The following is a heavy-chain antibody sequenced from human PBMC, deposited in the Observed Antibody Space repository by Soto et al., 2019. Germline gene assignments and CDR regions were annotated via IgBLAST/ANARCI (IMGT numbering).Heavy chain of an antibody. CDR2: ISSSRSTI. CDR3: ARRYGSGSYYNEYYFDY. V-gene: IGHV3-48*01. D-gene: IGHD3-10*01. Sequence: EVQLVESGGGLVQPGGSLRLSCAPSGFTFSSYSMNWVRQAPGKGLEWVAYISSSRSTIYYADSVKRRFTISRDNAQNTLCLQMNSLRAEDTAVYYCARRYGSGSYYNEYYFDYWGQGTLVTVSS. CDR1: GFTFSSYS. J-gene: IGHJ4*02.